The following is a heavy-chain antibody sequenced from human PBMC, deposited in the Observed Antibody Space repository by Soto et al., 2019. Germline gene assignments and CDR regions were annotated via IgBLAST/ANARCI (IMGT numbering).Heavy chain of an antibody. V-gene: IGHV3-74*01. Sequence: GGSLRLSCAASGFTFSSYWMHWVRQAPGKGLVWVSRINSDGSSTSYADSVKGRFTISRDNAKNTLYLQMNSLRAEDTAVYYCARANHSSSWGDAIDIWGQGTMVTVSS. CDR1: GFTFSSYW. D-gene: IGHD6-13*01. J-gene: IGHJ3*02. CDR3: ARANHSSSWGDAIDI. CDR2: INSDGSST.